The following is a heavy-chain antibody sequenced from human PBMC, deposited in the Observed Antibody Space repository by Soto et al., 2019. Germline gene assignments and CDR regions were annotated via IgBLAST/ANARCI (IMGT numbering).Heavy chain of an antibody. V-gene: IGHV4-59*08. CDR3: ARGHYDFWSGYFATIDY. CDR2: IYYSGNT. D-gene: IGHD3-3*01. Sequence: TSETLSLTCTVSGGSISSYYWSWIRQPPGKGLEWIGYIYYSGNTKYNPSLKSRVTISADTSKDQFSLKLTSVTAADTAVYYCARGHYDFWSGYFATIDYWGQGTLVTVSS. J-gene: IGHJ4*02. CDR1: GGSISSYY.